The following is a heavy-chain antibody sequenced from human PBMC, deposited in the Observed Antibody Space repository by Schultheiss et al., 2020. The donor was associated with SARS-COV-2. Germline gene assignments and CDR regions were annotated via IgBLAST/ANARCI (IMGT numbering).Heavy chain of an antibody. J-gene: IGHJ4*02. CDR1: GFTFSGSA. Sequence: GGSLRLSCAASGFTFSGSAMHWVRQAPGKGLEWVSSISSSSSYIYYADSVKGRFTISRDNAKNSLYLQMNSLRAEDTAVYYCARGSVAVDYWGQGTLVTVSS. D-gene: IGHD6-19*01. V-gene: IGHV3-21*01. CDR2: ISSSSSYI. CDR3: ARGSVAVDY.